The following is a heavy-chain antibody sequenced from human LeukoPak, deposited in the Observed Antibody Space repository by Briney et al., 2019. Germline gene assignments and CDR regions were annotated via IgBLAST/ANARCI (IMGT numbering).Heavy chain of an antibody. J-gene: IGHJ4*02. CDR1: GFTVSSNE. V-gene: IGHV3-7*01. Sequence: PGGSLRLSCAASGFTVSSNEMSWVRQAPGKGLEWVANINQDGGEKYYVDSVKGRFTISRDNAKNSLYLQMNSLRAEDTAVYHCATGRSCTTCYLPDYWGQGTLVTVSS. D-gene: IGHD2-2*01. CDR3: ATGRSCTTCYLPDY. CDR2: INQDGGEK.